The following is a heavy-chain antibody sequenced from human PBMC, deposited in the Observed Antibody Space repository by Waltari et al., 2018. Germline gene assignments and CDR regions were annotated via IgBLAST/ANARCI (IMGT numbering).Heavy chain of an antibody. V-gene: IGHV4-59*01. CDR2: IYYSGST. CDR3: ARDLYSSSHYYGMDV. D-gene: IGHD6-6*01. CDR1: GGSISHYS. J-gene: IGHJ6*02. Sequence: QVQLQESGPGLVKPSETLSLTCTVSGGSISHYSWSWIRKPPGKGLEWIGYIYYSGSTNYNPSLKSRVTISVDTSKNQFSLKLSSVTAADTAVYYCARDLYSSSHYYGMDVWGQGTTVTVSS.